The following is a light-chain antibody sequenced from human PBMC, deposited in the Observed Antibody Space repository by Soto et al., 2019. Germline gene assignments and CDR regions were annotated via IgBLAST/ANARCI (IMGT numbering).Light chain of an antibody. V-gene: IGKV2-28*01. CDR1: QSLLHSNGYNY. J-gene: IGKJ3*01. Sequence: DIVMTQSPLSLPVTPGEPASISCRSSQSLLHSNGYNYLDWYLQKPGQSPHLLIYLGSNRASGVPDRFSGREAGTDFTLKTRRVEAEDVGVYYCIQALQATRVTVGPAEKVDIK. CDR3: IQALQATRVT. CDR2: LGS.